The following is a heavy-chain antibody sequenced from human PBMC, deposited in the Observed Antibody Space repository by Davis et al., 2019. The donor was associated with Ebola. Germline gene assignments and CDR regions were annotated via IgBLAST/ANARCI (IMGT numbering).Heavy chain of an antibody. CDR1: GYTFTGYY. CDR2: INPNSGGT. J-gene: IGHJ3*02. CDR3: ARWGYCSSTSCYDAFDI. V-gene: IGHV1-2*04. D-gene: IGHD2-2*01. Sequence: ASVKVSCKASGYTFTGYYMHWVRQAPGQGLEWMGWINPNSGGTNYAQKFQGWVTMTRDTSISTAYMELSRLRSDDTAVYYCARWGYCSSTSCYDAFDIWGQGTMARLF.